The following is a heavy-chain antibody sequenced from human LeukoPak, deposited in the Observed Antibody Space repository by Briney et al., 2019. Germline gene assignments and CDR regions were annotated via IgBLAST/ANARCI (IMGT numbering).Heavy chain of an antibody. D-gene: IGHD1-26*01. CDR1: GGTFSSYA. CDR2: IIPIFGTA. CDR3: ARAELVGATKAYYYYYYMDV. V-gene: IGHV1-69*05. J-gene: IGHJ6*03. Sequence: SVKVSCKASGGTFSSYAISWVRQAPGQGLEWMGGIIPIFGTANYAQKFQGRVTITTDESTSTAYMELSSLRSGDTAVYYCARAELVGATKAYYYYYYMDVWGKGTTVTVSS.